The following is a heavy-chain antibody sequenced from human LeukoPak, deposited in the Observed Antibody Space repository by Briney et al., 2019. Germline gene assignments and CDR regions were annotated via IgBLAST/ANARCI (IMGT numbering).Heavy chain of an antibody. CDR1: GGSISSSSYY. J-gene: IGHJ4*02. D-gene: IGHD1-14*01. V-gene: IGHV4-39*01. CDR2: MYYSGST. Sequence: PSETLSLTCTVSGGSISSSSYYWGWIRQPPGKGLEWIGSMYYSGSTYYNPSLKSRVPISVDTSKNQFSLKLSSVTAADTAVYYCARGGPELSESTGLYFLDYWGQGTLVTGSS. CDR3: ARGGPELSESTGLYFLDY.